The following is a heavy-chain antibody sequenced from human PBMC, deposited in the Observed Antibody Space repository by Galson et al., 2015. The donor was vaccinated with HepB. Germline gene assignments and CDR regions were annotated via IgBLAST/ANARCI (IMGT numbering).Heavy chain of an antibody. CDR2: INPNSGGT. CDR3: ARAHYGSGSYYRGRYYYMDV. CDR1: GYTFTGYY. V-gene: IGHV1-2*06. D-gene: IGHD3-10*01. Sequence: SVKVSCKASGYTFTGYYMHWVRQAPGQGLEWMGRINPNSGGTNYAQKFQGRVTMTRDTSISTAYMELSRLRSDDTAVYYCARAHYGSGSYYRGRYYYMDVWGKGTTVTVSS. J-gene: IGHJ6*03.